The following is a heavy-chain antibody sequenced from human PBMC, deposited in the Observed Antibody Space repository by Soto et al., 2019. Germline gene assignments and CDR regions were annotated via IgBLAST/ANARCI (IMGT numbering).Heavy chain of an antibody. CDR1: GGTLSSST. J-gene: IGHJ4*02. D-gene: IGHD5-12*01. CDR3: ARARSGYDYSYFDY. V-gene: IGHV1-69*02. Sequence: QVQLVQSGAGVKKPGSSVKVSCKASGGTLSSSTISWVRQAPGQGLEWMGRVLPILGIANYAQKFQGRVTITADKSTTTSYMELSSLRSEDTAVFYCARARSGYDYSYFDYWGQGTLVTVSS. CDR2: VLPILGIA.